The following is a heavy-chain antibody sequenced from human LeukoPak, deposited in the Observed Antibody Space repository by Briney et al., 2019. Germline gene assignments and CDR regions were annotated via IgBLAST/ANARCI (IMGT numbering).Heavy chain of an antibody. CDR2: IYTSGDT. V-gene: IGHV4-61*02. J-gene: IGHJ4*02. CDR3: ARDRNWGYSDY. D-gene: IGHD7-27*01. CDR1: GGSFSSRPYY. Sequence: SETLSLTCTVSGGSFSSRPYYWSWIRQPAGKGLEWIGRIYTSGDTDYNPSLKSRVTISVDTSKNQFSLKLSSVTAADTAIYYCARDRNWGYSDYWGQGTLVTVSS.